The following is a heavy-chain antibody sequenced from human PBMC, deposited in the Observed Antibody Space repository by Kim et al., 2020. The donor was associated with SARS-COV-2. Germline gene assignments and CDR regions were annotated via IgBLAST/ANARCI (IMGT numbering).Heavy chain of an antibody. CDR2: INPNSGGT. J-gene: IGHJ6*03. CDR3: ARAVDYYYYMDV. V-gene: IGHV1-2*02. D-gene: IGHD2-15*01. Sequence: ASVKVSCKASGYTFTGYYMHWVRQAPGQGLEWMGWINPNSGGTNYAQKFQGRVTMTRDTSISTAYMELSRLRSDDTAVYYCARAVDYYYYMDVWGKGTTVTVSS. CDR1: GYTFTGYY.